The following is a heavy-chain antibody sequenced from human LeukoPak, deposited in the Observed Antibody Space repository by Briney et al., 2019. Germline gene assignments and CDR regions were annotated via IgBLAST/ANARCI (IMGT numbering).Heavy chain of an antibody. CDR1: GFTVSSNY. CDR2: IYSGGST. J-gene: IGHJ4*02. V-gene: IGHV3-53*01. CDR3: AKTAYCGGDCRSSDY. Sequence: GGSLRLSCAASGFTVSSNYMSWVRQAPGKGLEWVSVIYSGGSTDYADSVKGRFTISRDNSKNTLYLQMNSLRAEDTAVYYCAKTAYCGGDCRSSDYWGQGTLVTVSS. D-gene: IGHD2-21*02.